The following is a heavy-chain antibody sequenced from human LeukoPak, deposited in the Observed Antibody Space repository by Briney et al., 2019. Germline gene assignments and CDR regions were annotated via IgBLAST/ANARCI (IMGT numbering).Heavy chain of an antibody. V-gene: IGHV3-30*04. J-gene: IGHJ4*02. D-gene: IGHD3-3*01. Sequence: VGSLRLSCAASGFTFSSYAMHWVRQAPGKGLEWVAVISYDGSNEYYADSVKVRFTISRDNSKNTLYLQMNSLRAEDTAVYYCARDGYYDFWSGYYNYFDYWGQGTLVTVSS. CDR2: ISYDGSNE. CDR1: GFTFSSYA. CDR3: ARDGYYDFWSGYYNYFDY.